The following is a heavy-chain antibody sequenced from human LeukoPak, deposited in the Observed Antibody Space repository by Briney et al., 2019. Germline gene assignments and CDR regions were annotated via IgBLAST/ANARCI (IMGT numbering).Heavy chain of an antibody. CDR3: ATDSDRDYGDRGY. J-gene: IGHJ4*02. CDR1: GYTLTELS. Sequence: EASVKVSFKVSGYTLTELSMHWVRQAPGKGLEWMGGFDPEDGETIYAQKFQGRVTMTEDTSTDTAYMELSSLRSEDTAVYYCATDSDRDYGDRGYWGQGTLVTVSS. D-gene: IGHD4-17*01. V-gene: IGHV1-24*01. CDR2: FDPEDGET.